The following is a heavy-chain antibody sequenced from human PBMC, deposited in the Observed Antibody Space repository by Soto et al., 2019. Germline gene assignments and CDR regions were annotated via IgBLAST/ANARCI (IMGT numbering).Heavy chain of an antibody. CDR2: VSGAGGGT. Sequence: GGSLRLSCAASEFTFSNYAMSWVRQAPGKGLEWVSTVSGAGGGTYYADSVKGRFTISRDNSKSTLYLQLNSLRAEDTAVYYCAKGDYGDYPGYFDYWGRGALVTVSS. CDR3: AKGDYGDYPGYFDY. V-gene: IGHV3-23*01. CDR1: EFTFSNYA. D-gene: IGHD4-17*01. J-gene: IGHJ4*02.